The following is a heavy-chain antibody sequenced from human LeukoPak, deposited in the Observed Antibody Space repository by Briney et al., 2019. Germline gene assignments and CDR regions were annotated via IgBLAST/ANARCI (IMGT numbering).Heavy chain of an antibody. D-gene: IGHD1-26*01. CDR3: ATGPAWDAEYFQH. Sequence: GASVKVSCKVSGYTLTELSMHWVRQAPGNGREWMGGFDPEDGETIYAQKFQGRVTMTEDTSTDTAYMELSRLRSEDTAVYYCATGPAWDAEYFQHWGQGTLVTVSS. CDR2: FDPEDGET. V-gene: IGHV1-24*01. CDR1: GYTLTELS. J-gene: IGHJ1*01.